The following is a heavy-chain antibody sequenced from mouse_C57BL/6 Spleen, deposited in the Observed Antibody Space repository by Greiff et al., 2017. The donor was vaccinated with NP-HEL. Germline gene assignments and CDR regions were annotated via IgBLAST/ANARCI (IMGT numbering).Heavy chain of an antibody. CDR1: GYTFTDYN. V-gene: IGHV1-22*01. CDR3: ARSHDYGGPWFAY. Sequence: EVQLQQSGPELVKPGASVKMSCKASGYTFTDYNMHWVKQSHGKSLEWIGYINPNNGGTSYNQKFKGKATLTVNKSSSTAYRELRSLTSEDSAVYYCARSHDYGGPWFAYWGQGTLVTVSA. J-gene: IGHJ3*01. D-gene: IGHD1-2*01. CDR2: INPNNGGT.